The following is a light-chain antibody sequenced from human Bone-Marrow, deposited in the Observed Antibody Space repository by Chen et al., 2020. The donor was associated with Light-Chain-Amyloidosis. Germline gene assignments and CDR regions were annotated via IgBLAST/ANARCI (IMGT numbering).Light chain of an antibody. CDR1: DLPTKY. J-gene: IGLJ2*01. CDR3: QSADSSGTYAVI. Sequence: SYELTQPPSVSVSPGQPARLTCSGDDLPTKYAYWYQQKPGQAPVLVIHRDTERPSGISERFSGSSAGTTATFTISGVQAEDEADYHCQSADSSGTYAVIFGGGTKLTVL. V-gene: IGLV3-25*03. CDR2: RDT.